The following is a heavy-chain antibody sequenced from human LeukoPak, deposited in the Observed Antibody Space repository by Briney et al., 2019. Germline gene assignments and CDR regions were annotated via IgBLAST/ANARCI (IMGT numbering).Heavy chain of an antibody. CDR2: ISSGGGTI. D-gene: IGHD2-2*01. CDR3: ARAKDIVVVPHKLYYFDY. CDR1: GFTFSNYE. J-gene: IGHJ4*02. V-gene: IGHV3-48*03. Sequence: GGSLRLSCAASGFTFSNYEMNWVRQAPGKGLEWVSYISSGGGTIYYADSVKGRFTISRDNAKASLYLQMNSLRAEDTAVYYCARAKDIVVVPHKLYYFDYWGQGTLVTVSS.